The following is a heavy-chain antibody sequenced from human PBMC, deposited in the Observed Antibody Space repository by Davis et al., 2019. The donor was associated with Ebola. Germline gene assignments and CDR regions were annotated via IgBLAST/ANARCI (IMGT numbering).Heavy chain of an antibody. D-gene: IGHD4-23*01. Sequence: GESLKISCEASGFTFTDYYISWVRQAPGKGLEWVANIKQDGSDRFYVDSVKGRFTISRDNARNSVYLQMNSLRDEDTAVYYCARDRYGGVDYWGQGTLVTVSS. CDR3: ARDRYGGVDY. CDR1: GFTFTDYY. J-gene: IGHJ4*02. CDR2: IKQDGSDR. V-gene: IGHV3-7*01.